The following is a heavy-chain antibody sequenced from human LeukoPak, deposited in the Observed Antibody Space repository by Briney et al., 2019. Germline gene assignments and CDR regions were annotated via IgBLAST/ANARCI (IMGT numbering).Heavy chain of an antibody. CDR2: INHSGST. D-gene: IGHD4-17*01. J-gene: IGHJ4*02. CDR3: ARGDFGDYGDY. Sequence: SETLSLTCTVSGGSISSDSYYWSWIRQPPGKGLEWIGEINHSGSTNYNPSLKSRVTISIDTSKNQFSLKLSSVTAADTAVYYCARGDFGDYGDYWGQGTLVTVSS. CDR1: GGSISSDSYY. V-gene: IGHV4-39*07.